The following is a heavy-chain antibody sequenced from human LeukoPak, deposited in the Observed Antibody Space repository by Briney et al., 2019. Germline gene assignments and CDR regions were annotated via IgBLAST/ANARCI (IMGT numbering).Heavy chain of an antibody. D-gene: IGHD1-26*01. Sequence: GGSLRLSCAGSGFTFSSYSMNWVRQAPGKGLEWVSSISSSSSYIYYADSVKGRFTISRDNAKNSLYLQMNSLRAEDTAVYYCARGGIVGAYYFDYWGQGTLVTVSS. V-gene: IGHV3-21*01. J-gene: IGHJ4*02. CDR3: ARGGIVGAYYFDY. CDR1: GFTFSSYS. CDR2: ISSSSSYI.